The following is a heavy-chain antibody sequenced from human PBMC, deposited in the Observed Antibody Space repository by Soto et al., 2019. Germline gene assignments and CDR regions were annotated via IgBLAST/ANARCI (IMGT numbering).Heavy chain of an antibody. D-gene: IGHD1-26*01. CDR3: ARALNIVAATTALDY. CDR2: ISAYDGNT. CDR1: GYTFTSYG. V-gene: IGHV1-18*01. Sequence: QVQLVQSGAEVKKPGASVKVSCKASGYTFTSYGISWVRQAPGQGLEWVGWISAYDGNTNYAQKLQGRVIMTRATSTSTAYMELRSLRSDDTAVYYCARALNIVAATTALDYWGQGTLVTVSS. J-gene: IGHJ4*02.